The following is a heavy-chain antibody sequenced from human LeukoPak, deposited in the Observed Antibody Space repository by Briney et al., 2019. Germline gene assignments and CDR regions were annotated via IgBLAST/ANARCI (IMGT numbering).Heavy chain of an antibody. CDR1: GFTFSSYA. Sequence: PGGSLSLFCAASGFTFSSYAMSWVRQAPGKWLEWVSAISGSGGSTYYAASVKGRFTITRENTKNTVYLQMNSRRAEDTAVYYCAKDICDILTGYYPTDYWGQGTLVTVSS. D-gene: IGHD3-9*01. CDR2: ISGSGGST. CDR3: AKDICDILTGYYPTDY. J-gene: IGHJ4*02. V-gene: IGHV3-23*01.